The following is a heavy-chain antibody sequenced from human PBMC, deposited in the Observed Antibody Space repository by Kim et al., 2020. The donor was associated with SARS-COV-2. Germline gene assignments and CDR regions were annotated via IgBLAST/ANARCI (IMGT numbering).Heavy chain of an antibody. J-gene: IGHJ6*02. D-gene: IGHD1-20*01. V-gene: IGHV3-15*01. CDR3: TTRGNWNDDDYYYYYGMDV. Sequence: GRFTISRDDSKNTLYLQMNSLKTEDTAVYYCTTRGNWNDDDYYYYYGMDVWGQGTTVTVSS.